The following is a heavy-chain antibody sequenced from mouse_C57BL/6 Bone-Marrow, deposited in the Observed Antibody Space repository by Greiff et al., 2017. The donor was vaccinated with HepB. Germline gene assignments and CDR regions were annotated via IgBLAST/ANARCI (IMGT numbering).Heavy chain of an antibody. CDR2: ISSGSSTI. CDR1: GFTFSDYG. Sequence: DVKLVESGGGLVKPGGSLKLSCAASGFTFSDYGMHWVRQAPEKGLEWVAYISSGSSTIYYADTVKGRFTISRDNARNTLYLQMSSLKSEDTAMYYCTRSGDYDSYFDYWGQGTTLTVSS. D-gene: IGHD2-4*01. V-gene: IGHV5-17*03. J-gene: IGHJ2*01. CDR3: TRSGDYDSYFDY.